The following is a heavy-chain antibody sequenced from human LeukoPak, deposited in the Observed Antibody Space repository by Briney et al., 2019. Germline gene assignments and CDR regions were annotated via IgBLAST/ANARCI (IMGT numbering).Heavy chain of an antibody. D-gene: IGHD3-22*01. CDR2: VFYTGST. J-gene: IGHJ4*02. V-gene: IGHV4-39*02. CDR1: GGSISSSSYY. CDR3: ARLPTHYDTSGYYRGKYFDY. Sequence: SETLSLTCTVSGGSISSSSYYWGWIRQPPGKGLEWIASVFYTGSTYYNPSLKSRVTMSEDTSKNHFSLRLSSVTAADTAVYYCARLPTHYDTSGYYRGKYFDYWGQGILVTVSS.